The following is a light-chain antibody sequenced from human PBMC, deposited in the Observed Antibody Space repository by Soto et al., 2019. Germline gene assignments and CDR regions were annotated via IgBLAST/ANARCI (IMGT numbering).Light chain of an antibody. CDR1: SSNIGTSSD. CDR3: QSYDSSLSGSV. J-gene: IGLJ3*02. CDR2: GNS. Sequence: QSVLTQPPSVSGAPGQRVTISCTGSSSNIGTSSDVHWYQQLPGTAPKLLIYGNSNRPSGVPDRFSGSKSGTSASLAITGLQAEDEADYYCQSYDSSLSGSVFGGGTKVTVL. V-gene: IGLV1-40*01.